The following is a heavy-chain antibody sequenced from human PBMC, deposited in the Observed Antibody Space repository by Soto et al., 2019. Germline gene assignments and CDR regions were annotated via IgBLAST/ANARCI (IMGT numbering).Heavy chain of an antibody. D-gene: IGHD3-22*01. V-gene: IGHV4-59*01. CDR2: IYYSGST. CDR1: GGSISSYY. CDR3: ARVIHYYDTSGSYAWYFDY. J-gene: IGHJ4*02. Sequence: SETLSLTCTVSGGSISSYYWTWIRQPPGKGLEWIGHIYYSGSTSYNPSLQSRVSISVNTSKKEFSLKLSSVNAADTAGYYCARVIHYYDTSGSYAWYFDYWGQGRLVTVSS.